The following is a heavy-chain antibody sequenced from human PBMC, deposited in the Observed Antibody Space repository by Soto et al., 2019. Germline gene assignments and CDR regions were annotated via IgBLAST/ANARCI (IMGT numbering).Heavy chain of an antibody. J-gene: IGHJ4*02. V-gene: IGHV1-18*01. D-gene: IGHD3-3*01. CDR1: GYTFTSYG. CDR2: ISAYNGNT. CDR3: ARDAYYDFWSGYYDY. Sequence: ASVKVSCKASGYTFTSYGISWVRQAPGQGLEWMGWISAYNGNTNYAQKLQGRVTMTTDTSTSTAYMELRSLRSDDTAVYYCARDAYYDFWSGYYDYWGQGTLVTSPQ.